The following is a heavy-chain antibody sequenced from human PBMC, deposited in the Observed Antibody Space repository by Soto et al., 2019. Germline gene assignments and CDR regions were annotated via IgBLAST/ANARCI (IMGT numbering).Heavy chain of an antibody. CDR3: AGETSDYDFLTAPTTFDF. J-gene: IGHJ3*01. CDR1: GGSFSGYY. D-gene: IGHD3-9*01. V-gene: IGHV4-34*02. CDR2: IDHSGST. Sequence: QVQLQQWGAGLLKPSETLSLTCAVSGGSFSGYYWNWIRQPPGKGLEWIGEIDHSGSTTYNPSLKSRVTISVDTSKRDISLNLSSVTAADTAVYYCAGETSDYDFLTAPTTFDFWGQGTMVTVSS.